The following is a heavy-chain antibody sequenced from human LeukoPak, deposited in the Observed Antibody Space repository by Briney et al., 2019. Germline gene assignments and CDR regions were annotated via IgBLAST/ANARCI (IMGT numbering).Heavy chain of an antibody. V-gene: IGHV3-30*18. CDR1: GFTFSNYG. CDR2: ISYDGSNK. D-gene: IGHD3-22*01. CDR3: AKDRNPLYYYDSSGYGYYFDY. J-gene: IGHJ4*02. Sequence: PGGSLRLSCAASGFTFSNYGMHWVRQAPGKGLEWVAVISYDGSNKYYADSVKGRFTISRDNSKNTLYLQMNSLRAEDTAVYYCAKDRNPLYYYDSSGYGYYFDYWGQGTLVTVSS.